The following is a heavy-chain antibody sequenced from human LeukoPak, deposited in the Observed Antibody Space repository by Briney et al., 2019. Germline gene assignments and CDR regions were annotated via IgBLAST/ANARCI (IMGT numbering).Heavy chain of an antibody. J-gene: IGHJ4*02. D-gene: IGHD1-26*01. CDR2: IIPILGIA. CDR1: GYTFTGFY. V-gene: IGHV1-69*04. Sequence: GASVKVSCKASGYTFTGFYIYWVRQAPGQGLEWMGRIIPILGIANYAQKFQGRVTITADKSTSTAYMELSSLRSEDTAVYYCARVTSGSSKSLDYWGQGTLVTVSS. CDR3: ARVTSGSSKSLDY.